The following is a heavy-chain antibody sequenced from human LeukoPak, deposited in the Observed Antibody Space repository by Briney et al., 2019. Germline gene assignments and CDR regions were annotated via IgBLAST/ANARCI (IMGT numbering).Heavy chain of an antibody. CDR1: GFTFSNYN. V-gene: IGHV3-48*01. CDR3: ARGDLGTTSNQIFDF. D-gene: IGHD1-1*01. Sequence: PGGSLRLSCIASGFTFSNYNMNWVRQAPGKGLEWLSYINSRSSSMHYADSAKGRFAISRDNAKNSLYLQMDSLRVEDTAIYYCARGDLGTTSNQIFDFCGQGTLVTVSS. J-gene: IGHJ4*02. CDR2: INSRSSSM.